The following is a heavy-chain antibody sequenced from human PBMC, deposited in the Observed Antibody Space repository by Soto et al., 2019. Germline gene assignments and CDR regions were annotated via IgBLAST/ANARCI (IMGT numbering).Heavy chain of an antibody. CDR1: GFTFISYA. V-gene: IGHV3-23*01. D-gene: IGHD6-19*01. Sequence: GGSLRLSCAASGFTFISYAMSWVRQAPGKGLEWVSAISGSGGSTYYADSVKGRFTISRDNSKNTLYLQMNSLRAEDTAVYYCAKDLYSSGWYSTWGQGTLVTVSS. J-gene: IGHJ5*02. CDR3: AKDLYSSGWYST. CDR2: ISGSGGST.